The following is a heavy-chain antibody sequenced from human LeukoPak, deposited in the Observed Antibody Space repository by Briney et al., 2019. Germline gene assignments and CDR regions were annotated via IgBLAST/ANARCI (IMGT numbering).Heavy chain of an antibody. CDR1: GFRFSSFA. CDR3: AKSRYQLLDHFDS. V-gene: IGHV3-23*01. Sequence: PGGSLRLSCAPSGFRFSSFAMTWVRQTPGKGLEWVSAISGSGDRTFYADSVKGRFTISRDNSKNTLYLQMNTLIAKDTAIYYCAKSRYQLLDHFDSWGQGTLVTVSS. CDR2: ISGSGDRT. J-gene: IGHJ4*02. D-gene: IGHD2-2*02.